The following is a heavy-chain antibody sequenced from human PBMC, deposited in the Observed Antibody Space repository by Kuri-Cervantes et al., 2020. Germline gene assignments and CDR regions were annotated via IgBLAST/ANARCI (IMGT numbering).Heavy chain of an antibody. CDR3: ARDPRRGQGRNSYYYYYYMDV. V-gene: IGHV1-3*01. J-gene: IGHJ6*03. Sequence: GGSLRLSCAASGFTYSGSAMHWVRQAPGQRLEWMGWINAGNGNTKYSQKFQGRVTITRDTSASTAYMELSSLRSEDTAVYYCARDPRRGQGRNSYYYYYYMDVWGKGTTVTVSS. CDR2: INAGNGNT. D-gene: IGHD4-23*01. CDR1: GFTYSGSA.